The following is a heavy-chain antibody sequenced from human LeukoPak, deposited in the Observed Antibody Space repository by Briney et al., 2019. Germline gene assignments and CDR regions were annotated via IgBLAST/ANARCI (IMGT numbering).Heavy chain of an antibody. CDR3: ARDQTPFV. CDR2: ISYNGRGT. Sequence: GGSLRLSCAVSGFTFSSYAMHWVRQAPGKGLEYVSAISYNGRGTHYAHSVKGRFTISRDNAKNSLYLQMNSLRAEDTAVYYCARDQTPFVWGQGTLVTVSP. V-gene: IGHV3-64*01. J-gene: IGHJ4*02. CDR1: GFTFSSYA.